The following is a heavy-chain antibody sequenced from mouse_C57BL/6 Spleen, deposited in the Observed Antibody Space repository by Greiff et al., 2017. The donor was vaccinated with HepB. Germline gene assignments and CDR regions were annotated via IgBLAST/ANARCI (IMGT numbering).Heavy chain of an antibody. D-gene: IGHD1-1*01. CDR3: ARSVLLRFFDY. Sequence: QVQLQQPGAELVKPGASVKLSCKAPGYTFTSYWMHWVKQRPGQGLEWIGMIHPNSGSTNYNEKFKSKATLTVDKSSSTAYMQLSSLTSEDSAVYYCARSVLLRFFDYWGQGSTLTVSS. CDR2: IHPNSGST. J-gene: IGHJ2*01. V-gene: IGHV1-64*01. CDR1: GYTFTSYW.